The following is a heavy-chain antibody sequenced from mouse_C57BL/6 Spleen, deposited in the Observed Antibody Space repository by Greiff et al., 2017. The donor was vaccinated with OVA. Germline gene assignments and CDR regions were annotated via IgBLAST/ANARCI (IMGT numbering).Heavy chain of an antibody. V-gene: IGHV1-42*01. CDR2: INPSTGGT. CDR1: GYSFTGYY. Sequence: EVQLQQSGPELVKPGASVKISCKASGYSFTGYYMNWVKQSPEKSLEWIGEINPSTGGTTYNQKFKAKATLTVDKSSSTAYMQLKSLTSEDSAVYYCARVLTLDYDLDYWGQGTTLTVSS. J-gene: IGHJ2*01. CDR3: ARVLTLDYDLDY. D-gene: IGHD2-4*01.